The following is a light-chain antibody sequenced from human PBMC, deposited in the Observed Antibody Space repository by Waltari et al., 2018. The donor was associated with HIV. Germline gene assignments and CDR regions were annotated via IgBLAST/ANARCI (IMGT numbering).Light chain of an antibody. CDR3: CSYAGSSTYV. J-gene: IGLJ1*01. CDR1: SSDVGGYNY. Sequence: QSALTQPRSVSGSPGQSVTISCTGTSSDVGGYNYVSWYHQHPGKAPTLMLYDVSKRPSGVPDRFSVSKSGNTASLTISGLQAEDEADYYCCSYAGSSTYVFGTGTKVTVL. CDR2: DVS. V-gene: IGLV2-11*01.